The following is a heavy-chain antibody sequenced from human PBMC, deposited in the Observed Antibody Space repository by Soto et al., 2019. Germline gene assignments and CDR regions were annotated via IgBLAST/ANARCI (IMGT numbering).Heavy chain of an antibody. V-gene: IGHV4-59*08. Sequence: SETLSLTCTVSGGSISSYYWSWIRQPPGKGLEWIGYIYHSGSTNYNPSLKSRVTISVDTSKNQFSLKLSSVTAADTAVYYCARAHFYYASGSYYPWFDPWGQGTLVTVS. CDR2: IYHSGST. CDR1: GGSISSYY. D-gene: IGHD3-10*01. J-gene: IGHJ5*02. CDR3: ARAHFYYASGSYYPWFDP.